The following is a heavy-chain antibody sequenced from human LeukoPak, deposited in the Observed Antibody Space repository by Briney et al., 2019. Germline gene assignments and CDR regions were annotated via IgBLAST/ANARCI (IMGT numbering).Heavy chain of an antibody. CDR2: FDHEDGET. V-gene: IGHV1-24*01. CDR3: ATMGLRYGGYYYGMDV. J-gene: IGHJ6*02. CDR1: GYTLTELS. D-gene: IGHD4-17*01. Sequence: ASVKVSCKVSGYTLTELSMHWVRQAPGKGLEGMGGFDHEDGETIYAQKFQGRVTMTEDTSTDTAYMELSSLRSEDTAVYYCATMGLRYGGYYYGMDVWGQGTTVTVSS.